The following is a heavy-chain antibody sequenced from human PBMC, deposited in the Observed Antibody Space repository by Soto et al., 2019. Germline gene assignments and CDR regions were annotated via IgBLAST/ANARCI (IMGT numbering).Heavy chain of an antibody. J-gene: IGHJ6*02. CDR3: ARDQIRYCSSTSCYDYYYGMDV. CDR2: INAGNGNT. CDR1: GYTFTSYA. D-gene: IGHD2-2*01. Sequence: ASVKVSCKASGYTFTSYAMHWVRQAPGQRLEWMGWINAGNGNTKYSQKFQGRVTITRDTSASTAYMELSSLRSEDTAVYYCARDQIRYCSSTSCYDYYYGMDVWGQGTTVTV. V-gene: IGHV1-3*01.